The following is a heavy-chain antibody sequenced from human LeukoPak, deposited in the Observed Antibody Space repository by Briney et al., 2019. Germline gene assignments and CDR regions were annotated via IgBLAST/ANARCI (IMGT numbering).Heavy chain of an antibody. CDR3: ARGRIGDY. J-gene: IGHJ4*02. CDR1: GFIVSSNF. CDR2: IKQDGSEK. Sequence: GGSLRLSCAASGFIVSSNFMSWVRQAPGKGLEWVADIKQDGSEKYYVDSVKGRFTISRDNAKNSLYLQMNSLRAEVTAVYYCARGRIGDYWGQGTLVTVSS. V-gene: IGHV3-7*01.